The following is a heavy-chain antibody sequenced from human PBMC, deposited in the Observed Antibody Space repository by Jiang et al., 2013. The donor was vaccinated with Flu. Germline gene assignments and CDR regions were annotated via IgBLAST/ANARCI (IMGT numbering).Heavy chain of an antibody. J-gene: IGHJ4*02. CDR2: IYPGDSDT. CDR3: VRRVPTTADFDY. CDR1: GYSFSHQW. D-gene: IGHD1-1*01. Sequence: YGAEVKKPGESLKISCQGSGYSFSHQWIGWVRQRPGKGLEWMGIIYPGDSDTRYSPSFEGQVTISADESITTAFLQWSSLKASDSAMYYCVRRVPTTADFDYWGQGTLVTVSS. V-gene: IGHV5-51*01.